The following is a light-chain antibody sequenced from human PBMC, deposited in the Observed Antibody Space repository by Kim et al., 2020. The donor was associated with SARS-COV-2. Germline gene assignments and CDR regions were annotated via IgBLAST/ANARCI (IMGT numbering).Light chain of an antibody. CDR3: QQYNSYWT. Sequence: LSSSGGHRVPITSQASQRNRTRLSSYQQKPGKAPKLLYYDDSRVESGVPSRFGGSGSGTEFILTISTLKPDDFATYSCQQYNSYWTFGQGTKLE. CDR1: QRNRTR. J-gene: IGKJ1*01. V-gene: IGKV1-5*01. CDR2: DDS.